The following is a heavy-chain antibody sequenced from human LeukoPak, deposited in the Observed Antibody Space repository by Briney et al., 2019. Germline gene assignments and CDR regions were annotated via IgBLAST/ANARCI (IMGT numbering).Heavy chain of an antibody. D-gene: IGHD5-12*01. CDR2: INEDGSEK. J-gene: IGHJ4*02. V-gene: IGHV3-7*01. CDR3: AKGKRGYSGYGTDF. Sequence: PGGSLRLSCAASGFTFRTYWMSWVRQAPGKGLEWVANINEDGSEKYYVDSVKGRFAISRDDAKNSVYLQLNSLRAEDTAVYYCAKGKRGYSGYGTDFWGQGTLVTVSS. CDR1: GFTFRTYW.